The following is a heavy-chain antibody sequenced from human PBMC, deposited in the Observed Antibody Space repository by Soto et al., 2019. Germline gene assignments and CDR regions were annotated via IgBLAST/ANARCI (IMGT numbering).Heavy chain of an antibody. V-gene: IGHV4-59*01. Sequence: SETLSLTCNVSCGSISNYYWTWVRQSPEKGLEWIGYMYYNGNINYNPSLKSRVTISIDTSKNQFSLTLKSVTAADTAVYYCASGGNWFDPWGQGVLVTVSS. CDR3: ASGGNWFDP. D-gene: IGHD3-16*01. CDR1: CGSISNYY. CDR2: MYYNGNI. J-gene: IGHJ5*02.